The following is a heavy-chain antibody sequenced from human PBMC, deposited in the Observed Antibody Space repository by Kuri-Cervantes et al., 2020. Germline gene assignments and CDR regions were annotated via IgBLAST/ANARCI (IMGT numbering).Heavy chain of an antibody. CDR1: GFTFSSYA. CDR3: ARSQKGRAYGPSMNWFDS. Sequence: LSLTCAASGFTFSSYAMHWVRQAPGKGLEWVAVISYDGSNKYYADSVKGRFTISRDNSKNTLYLQMNSLRAEDTAVYYCARSQKGRAYGPSMNWFDSWGQGTLVTVSS. J-gene: IGHJ5*01. CDR2: ISYDGSNK. V-gene: IGHV3-30-3*01. D-gene: IGHD3-10*01.